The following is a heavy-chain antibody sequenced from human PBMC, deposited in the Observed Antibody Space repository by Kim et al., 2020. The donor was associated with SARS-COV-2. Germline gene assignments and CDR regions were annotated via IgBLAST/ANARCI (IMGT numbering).Heavy chain of an antibody. CDR3: ATTQNGVWYFDL. V-gene: IGHV3-30*04. J-gene: IGHJ2*01. CDR2: ISYDGSNK. D-gene: IGHD2-8*01. Sequence: GESLRLSCAASGFTFSSYAMHWVRQAPGKGLEWVAVISYDGSNKYYADSVKGRFTISRDNSKNTLYLQMNSLRAEDTAVYYCATTQNGVWYFDLWGRGTLVTVSS. CDR1: GFTFSSYA.